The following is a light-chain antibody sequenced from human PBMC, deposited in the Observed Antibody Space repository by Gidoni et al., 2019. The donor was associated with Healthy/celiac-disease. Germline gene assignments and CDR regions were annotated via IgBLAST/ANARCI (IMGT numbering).Light chain of an antibody. CDR3: QSYDSILSGVV. CDR2: GII. CDR1: SSNIGAGYD. Sequence: QSVLTQPPSVARAPGKRVTISCTGSSSNIGAGYDVDWYQLLPGTAPHLLIYGIINRPPVVPHRFSGSKSGTSASLAITGLQAEDEADYYCQSYDSILSGVVFGVGTKLTVL. J-gene: IGLJ2*01. V-gene: IGLV1-40*01.